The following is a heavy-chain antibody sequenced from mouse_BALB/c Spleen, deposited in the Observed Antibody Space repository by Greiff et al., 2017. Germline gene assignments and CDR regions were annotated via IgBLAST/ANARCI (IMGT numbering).Heavy chain of an antibody. CDR1: GYTFTSYW. D-gene: IGHD1-1*01. Sequence: DVQLQESGTVLARPGASVKMSCKASGYTFTSYWMHWVKQRPGQGLEWIGAIYPGNSDTSYNQKFKGKAKLTAVTSTSTAYMELSSLTNEDSAVYYCTRDYGSSRGFAYWGQGTLVTVSA. V-gene: IGHV1-5*01. CDR3: TRDYGSSRGFAY. CDR2: IYPGNSDT. J-gene: IGHJ3*01.